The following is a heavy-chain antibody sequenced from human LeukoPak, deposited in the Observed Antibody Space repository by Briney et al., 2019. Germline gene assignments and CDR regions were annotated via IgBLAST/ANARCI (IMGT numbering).Heavy chain of an antibody. CDR3: TRDALFGSGRTHLDF. J-gene: IGHJ4*02. Sequence: GGSLRLSCAASELMSWVRQAPGKGLEWATNIKHDGSEAHYVDSVKGRFTISRDNAKNSLSLQMNSLNVDDTGVYFCTRDALFGSGRTHLDFWSQGTLVSVSS. D-gene: IGHD3-10*01. V-gene: IGHV3-7*04. CDR1: EL. CDR2: IKHDGSEA.